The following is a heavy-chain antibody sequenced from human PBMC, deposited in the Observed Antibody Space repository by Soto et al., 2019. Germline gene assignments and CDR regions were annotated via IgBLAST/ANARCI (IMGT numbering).Heavy chain of an antibody. D-gene: IGHD3-22*01. J-gene: IGHJ2*01. CDR3: ARVEGYYDSSGYFPRYWYFDL. V-gene: IGHV1-18*01. CDR1: GYTFSRNV. Sequence: GASVKVSCKASGYTFSRNVINWVRQAPGQGLEWMEWISPYNSNRNYAQSLQGRVTMTTDTSTSTAYMELRSLRSDDTAVYYCARVEGYYDSSGYFPRYWYFDLWGRGTLVTVSS. CDR2: ISPYNSNR.